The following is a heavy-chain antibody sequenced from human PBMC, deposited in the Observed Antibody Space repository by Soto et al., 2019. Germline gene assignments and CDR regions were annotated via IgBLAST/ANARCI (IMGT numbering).Heavy chain of an antibody. Sequence: GXSVKVSCKASVYTFTYYYIHWVRQAPGQGLEGMGWINPNTGGTKYAQNFQGRVTMTSENSITTPHMELNSRRSDCQAVYFCMSSPYCGGSYGHSGHHPSESFDYWGQGPLVTVSS. V-gene: IGHV1-2*02. CDR3: MSSPYCGGSYGHSGHHPSESFDY. CDR2: INPNTGGT. D-gene: IGHD2-21*01. CDR1: VYTFTYYY. J-gene: IGHJ4*02.